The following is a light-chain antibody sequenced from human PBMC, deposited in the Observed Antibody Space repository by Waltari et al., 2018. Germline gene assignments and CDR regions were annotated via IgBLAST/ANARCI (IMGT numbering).Light chain of an antibody. V-gene: IGKV3-15*01. J-gene: IGKJ2*01. CDR3: QQYQKWYT. Sequence: EILLTQSPATLSVSPGESATLSCRANETVGDNLAWDQQKFGQAPRLLIYDASTRATRVPARFSGSGSATYFTLTIGSLQSEDFAVYFCQQYQKWYTFGQGTKLEI. CDR2: DAS. CDR1: ETVGDN.